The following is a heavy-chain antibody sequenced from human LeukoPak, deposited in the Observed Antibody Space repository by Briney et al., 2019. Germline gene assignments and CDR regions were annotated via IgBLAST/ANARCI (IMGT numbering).Heavy chain of an antibody. J-gene: IGHJ3*02. D-gene: IGHD1-26*01. Sequence: GGSLRLSCVASGFTFSSYWMHWVRQAPGKGLVWVSRINSNGGTTTYADSVNGRFTISRDNSKNALYLQMNSLRAEDTAVYYCAKSRWETYAVRAFDIWGQGTMVTVSS. CDR3: AKSRWETYAVRAFDI. CDR1: GFTFSSYW. CDR2: INSNGGTT. V-gene: IGHV3-74*01.